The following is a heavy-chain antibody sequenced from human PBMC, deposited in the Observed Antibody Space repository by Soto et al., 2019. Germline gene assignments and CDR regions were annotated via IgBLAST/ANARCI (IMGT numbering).Heavy chain of an antibody. V-gene: IGHV3-23*01. CDR3: AKVIVLGASTLEY. D-gene: IGHD6-6*01. CDR1: GFMFNHYA. Sequence: EQVLESGGGLVQPGGSLRLSCEASGFMFNHYAMAWVRQTPGKGLEWVSVISGSTGTTYYADSVKGRFTISRDNSKNTEYLQMNILRVEDSALYSCAKVIVLGASTLEYWGPGTRVTVSS. J-gene: IGHJ4*02. CDR2: ISGSTGTT.